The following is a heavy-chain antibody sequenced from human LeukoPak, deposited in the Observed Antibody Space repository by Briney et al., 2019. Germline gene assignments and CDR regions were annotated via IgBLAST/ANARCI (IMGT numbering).Heavy chain of an antibody. D-gene: IGHD2-21*01. CDR3: APRVVVITAPFDY. V-gene: IGHV3-30*02. Sequence: GGSLRLSCAVSGFTFSNAWMSWARQAPGKGLEWVAFIRYDGTDKYYADSVKGRFTISRDNSKNTLYLQMNSLRPEDTAVYYCAPRVVVITAPFDYWGQGTLVTVSS. CDR1: GFTFSNAW. CDR2: IRYDGTDK. J-gene: IGHJ4*02.